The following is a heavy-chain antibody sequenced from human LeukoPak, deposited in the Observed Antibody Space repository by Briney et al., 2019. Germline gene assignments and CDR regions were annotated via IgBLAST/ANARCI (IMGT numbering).Heavy chain of an antibody. CDR3: AKLSDRESNFDH. V-gene: IGHV3-74*01. J-gene: IGHJ4*02. CDR1: GFTFSNYW. CDR2: IHAVGSRT. D-gene: IGHD1-14*01. Sequence: GGSLRLSCAASGFTFSNYWMHWVRQAPGKGLVWVSVIHAVGSRTYYADAVKGRFTISRDNAKNTLYLQMSSLTAEDTAVYYCAKLSDRESNFDHWGQGTLVTVSS.